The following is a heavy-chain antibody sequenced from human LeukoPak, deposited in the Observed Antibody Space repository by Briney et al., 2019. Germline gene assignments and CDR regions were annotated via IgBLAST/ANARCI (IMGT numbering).Heavy chain of an antibody. J-gene: IGHJ4*02. CDR1: GFTFSSYA. Sequence: GGSLRLSCAASGFTFSSYAMSWVRQAPGKGLEWVSAISGSGGSTYYADSVKGRFTISRDNSKNTLYLQMNSLRAEDTAVYYCATDSRTVLRFLEWLLLRRGGFDYWGQGTLVTVSS. V-gene: IGHV3-23*01. D-gene: IGHD3-3*01. CDR3: ATDSRTVLRFLEWLLLRRGGFDY. CDR2: ISGSGGST.